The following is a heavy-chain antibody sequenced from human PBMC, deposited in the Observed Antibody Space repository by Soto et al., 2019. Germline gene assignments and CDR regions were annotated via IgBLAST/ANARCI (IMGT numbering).Heavy chain of an antibody. CDR3: ARDPLGDELLQPFDY. J-gene: IGHJ4*02. D-gene: IGHD3-16*01. Sequence: QVQLQESGPGLVKPSGTLSLTCAVSGGSISSSNWWSWVRQPPGKGLEWIGEIYHSGSTNYNPSLKSRVTISVDKSTNQFSLKLSSVTAADTAVYYCARDPLGDELLQPFDYWGQGTLVTVSS. CDR2: IYHSGST. V-gene: IGHV4-4*02. CDR1: GGSISSSNW.